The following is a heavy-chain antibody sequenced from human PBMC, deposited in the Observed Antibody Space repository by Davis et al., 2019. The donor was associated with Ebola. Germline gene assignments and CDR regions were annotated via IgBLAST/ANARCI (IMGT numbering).Heavy chain of an antibody. CDR1: GFTFSSYA. J-gene: IGHJ6*03. CDR3: AREGFYCSSTSCYYYMDV. Sequence: GESLKISCAASGFTFSSYAMHWVRQAPGKGLEWVAVISYDGSNKYYADSVKGRFTISRDNSKNTLYLQMNSLRAEDTAVYYCAREGFYCSSTSCYYYMDVWGKGTTVTVSS. CDR2: ISYDGSNK. D-gene: IGHD2-2*01. V-gene: IGHV3-30-3*01.